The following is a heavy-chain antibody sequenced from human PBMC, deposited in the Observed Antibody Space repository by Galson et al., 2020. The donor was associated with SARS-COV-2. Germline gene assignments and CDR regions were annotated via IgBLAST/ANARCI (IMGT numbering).Heavy chain of an antibody. CDR3: ARQGVTMICVRTVPGWFFDL. CDR1: GVSISTTNY. Sequence: SETLSLTCAVSGVSISTTNYWSWIRQAPGKGLEWIGSVYPSGSTYFNPSLKSRVTISLDTSKNQCSLRRTSVTAADTALCYCARQGVTMICVRTVPGWFFDLWGRGTLVTVSS. D-gene: IGHD2-8*02. CDR2: VYPSGST. V-gene: IGHV4-38-2*01. J-gene: IGHJ2*01.